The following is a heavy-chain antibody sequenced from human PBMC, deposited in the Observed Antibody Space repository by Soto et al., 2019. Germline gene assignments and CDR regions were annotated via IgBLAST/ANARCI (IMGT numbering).Heavy chain of an antibody. D-gene: IGHD6-25*01. CDR2: ISYDGSNK. J-gene: IGHJ6*02. CDR3: AKGDSSGYYYYGIDV. CDR1: GFTFSSYG. Sequence: PRLSCAASGFTFSSYGMHWVRQAPGKGLEWVAVISYDGSNKYYADSVKGRFTISRDNSKNTLYLQMNSLRAEDTAVYYCAKGDSSGYYYYGIDVWGQGTTVTVYS. V-gene: IGHV3-30*18.